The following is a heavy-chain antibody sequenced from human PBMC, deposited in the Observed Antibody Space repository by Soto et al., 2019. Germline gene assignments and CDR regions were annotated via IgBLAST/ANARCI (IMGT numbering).Heavy chain of an antibody. J-gene: IGHJ4*02. Sequence: EVQLLDSGGGLVQPGGSLRLSCAASGFTFSSYAMNWVRQAPGKGLEWGSVISGSGDGTYYADSVKGRFTISIDNSKNTLYLQMNSLRAEDTAVYYCARRGPGTDFVYWGQGTLVTVSS. V-gene: IGHV3-23*01. CDR1: GFTFSSYA. CDR2: ISGSGDGT. CDR3: ARRGPGTDFVY. D-gene: IGHD6-13*01.